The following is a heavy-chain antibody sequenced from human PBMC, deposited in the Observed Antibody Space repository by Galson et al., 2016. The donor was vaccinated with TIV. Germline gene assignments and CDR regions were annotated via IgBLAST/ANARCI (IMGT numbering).Heavy chain of an antibody. Sequence: SVKVPCKASGGIFRNYPISWVRQAPGQGLEWMGGIIPIFNIADYAQKFQGRVTITADESARTVPMELSSLRSDDTAVYYCARAGGGYHDTYWYFDLWGRGTLVTVSS. J-gene: IGHJ2*01. V-gene: IGHV1-69*13. D-gene: IGHD3-22*01. CDR3: ARAGGGYHDTYWYFDL. CDR2: IIPIFNIA. CDR1: GGIFRNYP.